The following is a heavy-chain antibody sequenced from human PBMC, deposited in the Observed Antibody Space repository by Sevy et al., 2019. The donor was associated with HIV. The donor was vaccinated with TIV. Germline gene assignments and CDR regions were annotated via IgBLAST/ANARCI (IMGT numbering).Heavy chain of an antibody. D-gene: IGHD1-26*01. J-gene: IGHJ4*02. Sequence: GGSLRLSCAASGFTFTSDYMHWVRQPPGKGLVWVSHINTDGKIIRYADSVKGRFTTSRDNDKNTPYLQMNSLRAEDTAVYYCARGSRGTFGSWGQGTLVTVSS. CDR1: GFTFTSDY. CDR2: INTDGKII. CDR3: ARGSRGTFGS. V-gene: IGHV3-74*01.